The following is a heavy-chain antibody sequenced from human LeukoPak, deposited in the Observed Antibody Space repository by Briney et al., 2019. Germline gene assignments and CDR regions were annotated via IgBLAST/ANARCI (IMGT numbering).Heavy chain of an antibody. Sequence: GGSLRLSCAASRFTFSSYAMNWVRQAPGKGLEWVSAICNSGVSTYYANSVKGRFTVSRDNSKNTLYQQVDSLRAEDTAVYYCARMSSTEIYYLYYMDVWGRGTAV. CDR3: ARMSSTEIYYLYYMDV. J-gene: IGHJ6*03. CDR2: ICNSGVST. D-gene: IGHD6-6*01. CDR1: RFTFSSYA. V-gene: IGHV3-23*01.